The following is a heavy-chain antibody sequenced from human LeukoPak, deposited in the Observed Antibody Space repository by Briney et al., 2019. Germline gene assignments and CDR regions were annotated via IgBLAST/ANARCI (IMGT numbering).Heavy chain of an antibody. CDR1: GFTFSSYG. CDR2: IRYDGSNK. J-gene: IGHJ4*02. Sequence: GGSLRLSCAASGFTFSSYGMHWVRQAPGKGLEWVAFIRYDGSNKYYADSVKGRFTISRDNAKNSLYLQMNSLRAEDTALYYCAKVGERTSYYFDYWGQGTLVTVSS. D-gene: IGHD3-16*01. V-gene: IGHV3-30*02. CDR3: AKVGERTSYYFDY.